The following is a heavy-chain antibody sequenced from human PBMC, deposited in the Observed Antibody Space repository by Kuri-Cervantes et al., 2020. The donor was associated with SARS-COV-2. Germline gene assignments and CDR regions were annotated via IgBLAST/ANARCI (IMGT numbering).Heavy chain of an antibody. J-gene: IGHJ4*02. CDR1: GFTFSDYY. V-gene: IGHV3-23*01. Sequence: GESLKISCAASGFTFSDYYMSWIRQAPGKGLEWVSAISGSGGSTYYADSVKGRFTISRDNSKNTLYLQMNSLRAEDTAVYYCAKEEYCGGDCSLGYFDYWGQGTLVTVSS. CDR2: ISGSGGST. D-gene: IGHD2-21*01. CDR3: AKEEYCGGDCSLGYFDY.